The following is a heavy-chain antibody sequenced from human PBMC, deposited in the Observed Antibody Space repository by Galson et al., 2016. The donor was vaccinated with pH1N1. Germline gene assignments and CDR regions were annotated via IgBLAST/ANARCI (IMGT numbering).Heavy chain of an antibody. Sequence: SVKVYCKASGYTFTDYDINWVRQGTGQGLEWMGWMNPNNDNTGYAQKFQGRVTMTRNTSISTAYMELSSLRSEDTAVYYCAREGYCSGGSCYDVFGYWGQGTLVTVS. CDR3: AREGYCSGGSCYDVFGY. V-gene: IGHV1-8*01. J-gene: IGHJ4*02. D-gene: IGHD2-15*01. CDR1: GYTFTDYD. CDR2: MNPNNDNT.